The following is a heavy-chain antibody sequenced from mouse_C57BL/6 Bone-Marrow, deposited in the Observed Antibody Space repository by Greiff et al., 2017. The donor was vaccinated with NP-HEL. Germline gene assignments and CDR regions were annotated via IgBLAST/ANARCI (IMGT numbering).Heavy chain of an antibody. CDR2: IHPNSGST. V-gene: IGHV1-64*01. CDR3: AREGDYAWFAY. CDR1: GYTFTSYW. Sequence: QVQLQQPGAELVKPGASVKLSCKASGYTFTSYWMHWVKQRPGQGLEWIGMIHPNSGSTNYNEKFKSKATLTVDKSSSTAYMQLSSLTSEDSAVFYCAREGDYAWFAYWAKGLWSLSLQ. J-gene: IGHJ3*01. D-gene: IGHD2-4*01.